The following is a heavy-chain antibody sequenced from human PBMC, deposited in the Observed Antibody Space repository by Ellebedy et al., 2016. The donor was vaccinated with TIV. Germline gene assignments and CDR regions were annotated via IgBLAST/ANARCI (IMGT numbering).Heavy chain of an antibody. CDR3: ARESVMVRGVIVDAFDI. Sequence: SETLSLXXTVSGGSISSSSYYWGWIRQPPGKGLEWIGSIYYSGSTYYNPSLKSRVTISVDTSKNQFSLKLSSVTAADTAVYYCARESVMVRGVIVDAFDIWGQGTMVTVSS. V-gene: IGHV4-39*07. D-gene: IGHD3-10*01. CDR2: IYYSGST. J-gene: IGHJ3*02. CDR1: GGSISSSSYY.